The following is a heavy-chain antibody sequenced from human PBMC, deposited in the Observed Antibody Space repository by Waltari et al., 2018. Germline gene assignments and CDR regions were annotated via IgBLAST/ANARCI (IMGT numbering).Heavy chain of an antibody. Sequence: QVQLVQSGTEVKKPGASVTVSCQASGYCFTDYHLHWARQTPGQGLEWLGWINPKNGDTGYAQNFLGRVTMTRDTSINTVYMDLSGLRSDDTAVFYCARDPGPIVGAPDYWGQGTLVTVSS. CDR3: ARDPGPIVGAPDY. D-gene: IGHD1-26*01. J-gene: IGHJ4*02. CDR1: GYCFTDYH. V-gene: IGHV1-2*02. CDR2: INPKNGDT.